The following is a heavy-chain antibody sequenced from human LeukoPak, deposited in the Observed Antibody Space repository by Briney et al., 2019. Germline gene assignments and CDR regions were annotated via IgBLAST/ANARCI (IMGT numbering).Heavy chain of an antibody. CDR3: ARDFNFCNGGTCSYDAFDI. D-gene: IGHD2-15*01. J-gene: IGHJ3*02. CDR1: GYTFIGYY. CDR2: INPNSGGT. Sequence: ASVKVSCKASGYTFIGYYIQWVRQAPGQGLEWMEWINPNSGGTNFAQKFQGRVTMTRDTSITTAYMELAGLKSDDTAVYYCARDFNFCNGGTCSYDAFDIWGQGTLVSVSS. V-gene: IGHV1-2*02.